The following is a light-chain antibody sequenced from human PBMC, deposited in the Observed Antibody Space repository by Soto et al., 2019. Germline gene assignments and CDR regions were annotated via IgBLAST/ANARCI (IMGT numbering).Light chain of an antibody. CDR2: DAS. CDR1: QSISRS. V-gene: IGKV1-5*01. CDR3: QQVSGYPLS. J-gene: IGKJ4*01. Sequence: DIQMTQSPSTLSASVGDRVTITCRASQSISRSLAWYQQKSGKAPKLLIYDASSLESGVPSRFSGSGFGTEFTLTISGLQPDDFATYYCQQVSGYPLSFGGGTKVEIK.